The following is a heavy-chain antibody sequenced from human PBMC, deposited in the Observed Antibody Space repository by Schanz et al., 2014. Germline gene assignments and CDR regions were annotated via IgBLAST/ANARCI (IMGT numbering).Heavy chain of an antibody. J-gene: IGHJ3*02. D-gene: IGHD4-17*01. V-gene: IGHV4-4*02. CDR1: GGSISSSDW. CDR2: ISYSGST. CDR3: ARDRGHGDLPGDI. Sequence: QVQLQESGPGLVKPSGTLSLTCAVSGGSISSSDWWSWVRQPPGKGLEWIGFISYSGSTYYNPSLKSRVTISVDTSKNQFSLNLSSVTAADTAVYYCARDRGHGDLPGDIWGQGTMVTVSS.